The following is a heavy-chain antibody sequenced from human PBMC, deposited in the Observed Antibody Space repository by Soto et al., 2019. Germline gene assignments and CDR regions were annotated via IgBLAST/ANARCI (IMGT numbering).Heavy chain of an antibody. CDR3: AKEPVWGSYRLTH. Sequence: EVQLLESGGGLVQPGGSLRLSCAASGFTFSSYAMSWVRQAPGKGLEWVSAISGSGGSTYYADSVKGRFTISRDNSKNTLYLLVNSLRVEDTAVYYCAKEPVWGSYRLTHWGQGTLVTVSS. D-gene: IGHD3-16*02. J-gene: IGHJ4*02. V-gene: IGHV3-23*01. CDR1: GFTFSSYA. CDR2: ISGSGGST.